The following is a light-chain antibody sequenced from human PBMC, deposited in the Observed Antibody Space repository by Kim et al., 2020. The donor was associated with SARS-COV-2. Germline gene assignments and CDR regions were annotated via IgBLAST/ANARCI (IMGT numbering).Light chain of an antibody. CDR3: QQYYSTPYT. Sequence: ATLNFKSSQGVFSSSQHKNYLALYPQKPGQPPKLPIFWGFTRESGVPDPFSGRGAGTDFPLPISKLAGEGVAVYYCQQYYSTPYTFGQGTKLEI. CDR1: QGVFSSSQHKNY. J-gene: IGKJ2*01. V-gene: IGKV4-1*01. CDR2: WGF.